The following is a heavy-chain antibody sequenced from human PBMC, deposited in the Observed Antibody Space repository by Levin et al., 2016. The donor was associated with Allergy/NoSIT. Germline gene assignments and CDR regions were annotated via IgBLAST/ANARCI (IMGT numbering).Heavy chain of an antibody. D-gene: IGHD2-15*01. CDR3: ARDYRQDLDL. J-gene: IGHJ4*02. V-gene: IGHV3-43*02. CDR1: GFTFDSYA. Sequence: GGSLRLSCAASGFTFDSYAINWVRQAPGKGLEWVSLISGDGGSTYYADSVKGRFTISRDNSKESIYLQMNNVGIEDTAVYYCARDYRQDLDLWGQGTLVTVSS. CDR2: ISGDGGST.